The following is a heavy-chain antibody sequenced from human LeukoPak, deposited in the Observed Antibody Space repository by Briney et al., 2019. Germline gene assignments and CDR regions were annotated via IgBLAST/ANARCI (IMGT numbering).Heavy chain of an antibody. D-gene: IGHD3-22*01. CDR3: AKDPTTVVVGDYFDY. V-gene: IGHV3-23*01. J-gene: IGHJ4*02. Sequence: GGSLRLSCAASGFTFSSYGMSWVRQAPGKGLEWVSAISGSGGSTYYADSVKGRFTISRDNSKNTLYLQMNSLRAEDTAIYYCAKDPTTVVVGDYFDYWGQGTLVTVSS. CDR1: GFTFSSYG. CDR2: ISGSGGST.